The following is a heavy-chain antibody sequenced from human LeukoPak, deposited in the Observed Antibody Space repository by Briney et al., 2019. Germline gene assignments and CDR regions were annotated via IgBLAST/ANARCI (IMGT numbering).Heavy chain of an antibody. CDR1: GFTFRSYS. V-gene: IGHV3-48*04. Sequence: GGSLRLSCAASGFTFRSYSMHWARQAPGKGLEWVSYISGSGGSIYYTDSVKGRFTISRDNAKNSLFLQMNSLRAEDTAVYYCSRGRLFGDYWGQGALVTVSS. CDR3: SRGRLFGDY. CDR2: ISGSGGSI. D-gene: IGHD3-16*01. J-gene: IGHJ4*02.